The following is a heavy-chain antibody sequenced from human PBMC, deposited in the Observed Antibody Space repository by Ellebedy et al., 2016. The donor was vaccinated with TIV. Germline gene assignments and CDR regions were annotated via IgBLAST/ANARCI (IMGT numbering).Heavy chain of an antibody. D-gene: IGHD6-19*01. J-gene: IGHJ4*02. Sequence: GGSLRLSCAASGFAVSSNDMSWVRQAPGKGLEWVSILYRGGSTYYADSVKGRFTISRDNSKNTLYLQMNSLRAEDTAVYYCAGGISVAGTSLGFWGQGTLVTVSS. CDR3: AGGISVAGTSLGF. CDR1: GFAVSSND. CDR2: LYRGGST. V-gene: IGHV3-53*01.